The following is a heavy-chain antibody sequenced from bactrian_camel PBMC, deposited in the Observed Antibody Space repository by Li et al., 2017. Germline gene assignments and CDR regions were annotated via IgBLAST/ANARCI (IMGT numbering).Heavy chain of an antibody. CDR3: AARGPYCYTNLSVRDFTY. CDR1: GYTYSGYC. V-gene: IGHV3S26*01. D-gene: IGHD2*01. J-gene: IGHJ6*01. Sequence: HVQLVESGGGSVQAGGSLRLSCAGSGYTYSGYCMGWFRQAPGQEREGVAAIDSDGKTRYADSVKGRFTISKDNAKNTLYLQMNSLKPEDTAMYYCAARGPYCYTNLSVRDFTYWGQGTQVTVS. CDR2: IDSDGKT.